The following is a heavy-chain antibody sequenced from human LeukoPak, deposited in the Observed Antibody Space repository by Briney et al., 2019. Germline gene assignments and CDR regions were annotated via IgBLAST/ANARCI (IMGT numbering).Heavy chain of an antibody. D-gene: IGHD6-19*01. CDR1: GFTFSSCS. J-gene: IGHJ6*02. Sequence: GGSLRLSCAASGFTFSSCSMNWVRQAPGEGLEWVSSISSSSSYIYYADSVKGRFTISRDNAKNSLYLQMNSLRAEDTAVYYCARDGPKAVAGTMLGYYYYGMDVWGQGTTVTVSS. CDR3: ARDGPKAVAGTMLGYYYYGMDV. CDR2: ISSSSSYI. V-gene: IGHV3-21*01.